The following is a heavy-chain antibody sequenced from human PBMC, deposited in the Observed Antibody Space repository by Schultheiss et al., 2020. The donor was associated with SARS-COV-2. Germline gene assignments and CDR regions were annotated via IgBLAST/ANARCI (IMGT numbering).Heavy chain of an antibody. Sequence: GGSLRLSCAASGFTFSSYSMNWVRQAPGKGLEWVSSVSSSSGYIYYADSMKGRFTISRDNAKNSLYLQMNSLRAEDTAVYYCAREIAAPDDYWGQGTLVTVSS. CDR3: AREIAAPDDY. V-gene: IGHV3-21*01. CDR1: GFTFSSYS. D-gene: IGHD6-6*01. J-gene: IGHJ4*02. CDR2: VSSSSGYI.